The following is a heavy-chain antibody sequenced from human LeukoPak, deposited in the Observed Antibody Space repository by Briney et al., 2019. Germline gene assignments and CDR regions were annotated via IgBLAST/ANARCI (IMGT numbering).Heavy chain of an antibody. J-gene: IGHJ4*02. CDR1: GITFSSYA. Sequence: GGSLRLSCAASGITFSSYAMSWVRQAPGKGLEWVSGISAGSSTFYADSVKGRSSVSRDNAKNTLYLVMSSLRAEDTAIYYCVGSNWAAGAAFDSWGQGTQVTVSS. CDR2: ISAGSST. D-gene: IGHD1-26*01. V-gene: IGHV3-23*01. CDR3: VGSNWAAGAAFDS.